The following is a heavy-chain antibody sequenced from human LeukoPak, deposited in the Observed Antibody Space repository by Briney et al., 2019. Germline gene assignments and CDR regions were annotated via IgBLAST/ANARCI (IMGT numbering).Heavy chain of an antibody. CDR1: GDTLSELS. Sequence: ASVKVSCKVSGDTLSELSMHWVRQAPGKGLEWMGSFDREEGKTIDAQKFQGRVTMTEDTSTDTAYMELSSLRSEDTAAYYCATGVGPTHPHYYYSYMDVWGKGTTVTVSS. J-gene: IGHJ6*03. CDR2: FDREEGKT. V-gene: IGHV1-24*01. CDR3: ATGVGPTHPHYYYSYMDV. D-gene: IGHD1-26*01.